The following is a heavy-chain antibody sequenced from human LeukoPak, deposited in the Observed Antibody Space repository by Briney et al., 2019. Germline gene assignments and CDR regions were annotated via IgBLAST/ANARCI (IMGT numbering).Heavy chain of an antibody. CDR1: VGSFSSYA. Sequence: GASVKVSCKASVGSFSSYAISWVRQAPGQGLEWMGWISAYNGNTNYAQKLQGRVTMTTDTSTSTAYMELRSLRSDDTAVYYCARSTALANIAAAPLPGFDPWGQGTLVTVSS. CDR3: ARSTALANIAAAPLPGFDP. V-gene: IGHV1-18*01. J-gene: IGHJ5*02. D-gene: IGHD6-13*01. CDR2: ISAYNGNT.